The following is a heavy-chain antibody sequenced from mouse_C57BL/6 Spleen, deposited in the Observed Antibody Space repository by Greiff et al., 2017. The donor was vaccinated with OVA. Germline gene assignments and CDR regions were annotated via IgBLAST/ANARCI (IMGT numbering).Heavy chain of an antibody. D-gene: IGHD2-3*01. CDR2: IDPETGGT. J-gene: IGHJ2*01. CDR3: TRSGGWLLLDY. Sequence: VQLQQSGAELVRPGASVTLSCKASGYTFTDYEMHWVKQTPVHGLEWIGAIDPETGGTAYNQKFKGKAILTADKSSSTAYMELRSLTSEDSAVYYCTRSGGWLLLDYWGQGTTLTVSS. V-gene: IGHV1-15*01. CDR1: GYTFTDYE.